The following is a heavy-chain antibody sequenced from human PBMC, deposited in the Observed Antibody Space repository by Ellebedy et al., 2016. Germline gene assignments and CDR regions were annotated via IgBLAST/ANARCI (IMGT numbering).Heavy chain of an antibody. CDR2: INHSGST. J-gene: IGHJ4*02. CDR3: ARDPRGPGQYYFDY. Sequence: SETLSLXXAVYGGSFSGYYWSWIRQPPGKGLEWIGEINHSGSTNYNPSLKSRVTISVDTSKNQFSLKLSSVTAADTAVYYCARDPRGPGQYYFDYWGQGTLVTVSS. CDR1: GGSFSGYY. V-gene: IGHV4-34*01.